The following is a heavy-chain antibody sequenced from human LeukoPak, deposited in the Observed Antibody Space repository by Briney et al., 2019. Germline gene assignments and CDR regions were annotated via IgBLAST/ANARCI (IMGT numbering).Heavy chain of an antibody. Sequence: GGSLRLSCAASGFTFSDYEMNWVRQAPGKGLEWVSYISSSGSTIYYADSVKGRFTISRDNAKNSLYLQMNSLRAEDTAVYYCARRVNSSSWYLRYYYYYGMDVWGQGTTVTVSS. V-gene: IGHV3-48*03. CDR1: GFTFSDYE. CDR3: ARRVNSSSWYLRYYYYYGMDV. CDR2: ISSSGSTI. D-gene: IGHD6-13*01. J-gene: IGHJ6*02.